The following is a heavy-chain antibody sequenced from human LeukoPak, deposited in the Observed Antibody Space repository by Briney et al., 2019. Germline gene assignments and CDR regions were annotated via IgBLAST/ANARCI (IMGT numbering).Heavy chain of an antibody. CDR1: GYSFTGYY. Sequence: RASVKVSCKTSGYSFTGYYMHWVRQAPGHGLEWMGWINPNSGATNYAQKFQGRVTMTRDTSISTAYMELSRLRSDDTAVYYCARLGYCSSTSCYHAFDIWGQGTMVTVSS. J-gene: IGHJ3*02. D-gene: IGHD2-2*01. CDR3: ARLGYCSSTSCYHAFDI. CDR2: INPNSGAT. V-gene: IGHV1-2*02.